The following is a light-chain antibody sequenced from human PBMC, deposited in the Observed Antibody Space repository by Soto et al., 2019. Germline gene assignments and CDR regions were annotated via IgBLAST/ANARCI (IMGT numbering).Light chain of an antibody. V-gene: IGLV2-11*01. CDR3: CSYAGRFTYV. J-gene: IGLJ1*01. CDR2: DVN. Sequence: QSVLTQPRSVSGSPGQSVTISCTGTSSDVGGYVYVSWYQHHPGKAPNLMIYDVNERPSGVPDRFSGSKFDNTASLTISGLQAEDVADYYCCSYAGRFTYVFGTGTKVTVL. CDR1: SSDVGGYVY.